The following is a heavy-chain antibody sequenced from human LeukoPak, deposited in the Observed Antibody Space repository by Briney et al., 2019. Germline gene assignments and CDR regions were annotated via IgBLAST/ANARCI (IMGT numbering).Heavy chain of an antibody. V-gene: IGHV1-46*01. CDR2: IYPSGGST. D-gene: IGHD1-1*01. CDR1: GYTFTTYY. CDR3: ATPQGPPNTVQLELLY. J-gene: IGHJ4*02. Sequence: GASVKVSCKASGYTFTTYYMHWVRQAPGQGLEWMGMIYPSGGSTRNAQKFQGRVTMTRDMSTSTVYMELSSLRSEDTAVYYCATPQGPPNTVQLELLYWGQGTLVTVSS.